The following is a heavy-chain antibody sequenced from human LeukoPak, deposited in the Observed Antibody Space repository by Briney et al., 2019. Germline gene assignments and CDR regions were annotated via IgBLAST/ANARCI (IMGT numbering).Heavy chain of an antibody. D-gene: IGHD1-26*01. CDR3: AKDRVGATLCLDC. V-gene: IGHV3-48*03. CDR2: ISSSGSNI. CDR1: GFTFSSYE. Sequence: GGSLRLSCAASGFTFSSYEMNWVRQAPGKGLEWVSYISSSGSNIYYAHSVKGRFTISRDNAKNTLYLQMHSLRAQDTAVYYCAKDRVGATLCLDCWGEGRLASLSS. J-gene: IGHJ4*02.